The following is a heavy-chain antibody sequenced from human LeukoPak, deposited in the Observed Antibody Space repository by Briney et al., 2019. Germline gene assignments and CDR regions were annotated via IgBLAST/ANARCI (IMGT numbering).Heavy chain of an antibody. CDR1: GASISTQY. CDR3: ARVGGSMVRGAIIPSYIDY. CDR2: IFYSGTT. Sequence: SETLSLTCTVSGASISTQYWTWIRQPPGKGLEWIGNIFYSGTTYYNPSLKSRVTISVDTSKNQFSLKLTSVTAADTAVYYCARVGGSMVRGAIIPSYIDYWGQGTLVTVSS. D-gene: IGHD3-10*01. V-gene: IGHV4-59*08. J-gene: IGHJ4*02.